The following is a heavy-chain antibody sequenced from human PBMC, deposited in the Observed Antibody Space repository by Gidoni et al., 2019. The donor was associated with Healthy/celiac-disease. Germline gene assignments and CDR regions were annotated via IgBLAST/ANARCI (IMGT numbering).Heavy chain of an antibody. J-gene: IGHJ6*02. Sequence: EVQLVESGGGLVKPGGSLRLSCAASGSTFRSYSMNWVRQAPGKGLEWVSSISSSSSYIYYADSVKGRFTISRDNAKNSLYLQMNSLRAEDTAVYYCARGMIVVVTSHYGMDVWGQGTTVTVSS. V-gene: IGHV3-21*01. CDR3: ARGMIVVVTSHYGMDV. CDR2: ISSSSSYI. CDR1: GSTFRSYS. D-gene: IGHD3-22*01.